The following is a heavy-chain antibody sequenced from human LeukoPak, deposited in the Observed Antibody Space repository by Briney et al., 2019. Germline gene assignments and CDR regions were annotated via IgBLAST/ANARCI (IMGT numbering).Heavy chain of an antibody. V-gene: IGHV3-66*01. CDR3: ARDGWRVNAFDI. D-gene: IGHD2-15*01. J-gene: IGHJ3*02. CDR1: GFTVSSTY. Sequence: TGGSLRLSCAASGFTVSSTYMSWVRQAPGKGLAWVSVIYSGDATYYADSVKGRFTVSRDNSKNTLFLQMNSLRAEDTALYFCARDGWRVNAFDIWGQGTMVTVSS. CDR2: IYSGDAT.